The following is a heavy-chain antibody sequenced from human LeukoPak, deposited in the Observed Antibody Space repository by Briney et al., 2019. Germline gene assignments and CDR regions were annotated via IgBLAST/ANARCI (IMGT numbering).Heavy chain of an antibody. D-gene: IGHD4-17*01. Sequence: PSETLSLTCSVSGYSISSGHNWGWIRQAPGKGLEWIGSIYHSGNTYYNPSLKSRVTISVDTSKNQFSLKLNSVTAADTAVYYCARAGYGDSDFDYWGQGTLVTVSS. V-gene: IGHV4-38-2*02. CDR1: GYSISSGHN. J-gene: IGHJ4*02. CDR3: ARAGYGDSDFDY. CDR2: IYHSGNT.